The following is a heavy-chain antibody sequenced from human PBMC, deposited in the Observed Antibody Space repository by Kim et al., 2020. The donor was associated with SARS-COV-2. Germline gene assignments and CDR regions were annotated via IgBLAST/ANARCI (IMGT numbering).Heavy chain of an antibody. D-gene: IGHD3-10*01. Sequence: GGSLRLSCAASGFTVSSYWMHWVRQAPGKGLVWVSRIHSDGSSTSYADSVKGRFSISRDNAKNMVYLQMNSLRAEDTAVYYCAREAPSMVRGGVYYYYGMDVWGQGTTVTVSS. CDR1: GFTVSSYW. CDR2: IHSDGSST. V-gene: IGHV3-74*01. J-gene: IGHJ6*02. CDR3: AREAPSMVRGGVYYYYGMDV.